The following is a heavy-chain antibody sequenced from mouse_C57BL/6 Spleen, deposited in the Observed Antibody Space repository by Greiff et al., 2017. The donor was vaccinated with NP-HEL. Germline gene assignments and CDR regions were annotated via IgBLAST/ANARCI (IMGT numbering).Heavy chain of an antibody. V-gene: IGHV1-69*01. CDR3: ARRDSSGYDYFDY. D-gene: IGHD3-2*02. J-gene: IGHJ2*01. CDR1: GYTFTSYW. CDR2: IDPSDSYT. Sequence: QVQLQQPGAELVMPGASVKLSCKASGYTFTSYWMHWVKQRPGQGLEWIGEIDPSDSYTNYNQKFKGKSTLTVDHSSSTAYMQLSSLTSEDSAVYYCARRDSSGYDYFDYWGQGTTLTVSS.